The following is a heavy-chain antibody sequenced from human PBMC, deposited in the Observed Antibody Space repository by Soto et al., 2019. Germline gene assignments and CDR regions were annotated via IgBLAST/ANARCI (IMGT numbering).Heavy chain of an antibody. Sequence: EVQLVESGGGLVQPGGSLRLSFAASGLTFSTYEMNWVRQAPGKGLEWVSYIRGGGSPILYADSVKGRFTISRDNAKNSLYLQMNSLRAEDTAIYYCASKIFGTTYFDYWGQGALVTVSS. CDR1: GLTFSTYE. CDR2: IRGGGSPI. J-gene: IGHJ4*02. CDR3: ASKIFGTTYFDY. V-gene: IGHV3-48*03. D-gene: IGHD1-7*01.